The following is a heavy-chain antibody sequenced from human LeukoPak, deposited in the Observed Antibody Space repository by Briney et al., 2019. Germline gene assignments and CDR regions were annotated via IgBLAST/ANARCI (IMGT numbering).Heavy chain of an antibody. CDR1: GFTLSSYS. V-gene: IGHV3-48*01. CDR3: ARELYSSSSVYPYYYMDV. Sequence: PGGSLRLSCAASGFTLSSYSMNWVRQAPGKGLEWVSYISSSSSTKYYADSVKGRFSISRDNAKNSLYLQMNSLRAEDTAVYYCARELYSSSSVYPYYYMDVWGKGTTVTVSS. D-gene: IGHD6-6*01. CDR2: ISSSSSTK. J-gene: IGHJ6*03.